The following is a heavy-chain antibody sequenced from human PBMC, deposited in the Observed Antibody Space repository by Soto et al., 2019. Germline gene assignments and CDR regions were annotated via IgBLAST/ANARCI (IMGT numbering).Heavy chain of an antibody. Sequence: LSLTCAVSGYSISSGYYWGWIRQPPGKGLEWIGSIYHSGSTYYNPSLKSRVTISVDTSKNQFSLKLSSVTAADTAVYYCARDRGPYGSGSYYNPNWLDPWGQGTLVTVSS. CDR2: IYHSGST. CDR3: ARDRGPYGSGSYYNPNWLDP. D-gene: IGHD3-10*01. J-gene: IGHJ5*02. CDR1: GYSISSGYY. V-gene: IGHV4-38-2*02.